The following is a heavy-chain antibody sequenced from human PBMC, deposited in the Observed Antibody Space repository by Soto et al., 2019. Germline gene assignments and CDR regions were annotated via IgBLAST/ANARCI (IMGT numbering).Heavy chain of an antibody. CDR1: GGSISSSSYY. Sequence: QLQLQESGPGLVKPSETLSLTCTVSGGSISSSSYYWGWIRQPPGKGLEWIGSIYYSGSTYYNPSLKSRVTISVDTSKIQFSLKLSSVTAADTAVYYCATTVTPSGPLSPKNWFDPWGQGTLVTVSS. CDR2: IYYSGST. CDR3: ATTVTPSGPLSPKNWFDP. V-gene: IGHV4-39*01. D-gene: IGHD4-4*01. J-gene: IGHJ5*02.